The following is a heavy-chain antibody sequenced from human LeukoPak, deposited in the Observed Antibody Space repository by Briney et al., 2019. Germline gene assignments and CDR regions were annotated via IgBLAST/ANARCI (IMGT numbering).Heavy chain of an antibody. CDR2: IIPIFGTA. V-gene: IGHV1-69*05. CDR1: GGTFSSYA. D-gene: IGHD3-10*01. Sequence: SVKVSCKASGGTFSSYAISWVRQAPGQGLEWMGGIIPIFGTANYAQKFQGRVTITTDESTSTAYMELNSLRAEDTAVYYCARDRPGDYYYYMDVWGKGTTVTVSS. CDR3: ARDRPGDYYYYMDV. J-gene: IGHJ6*03.